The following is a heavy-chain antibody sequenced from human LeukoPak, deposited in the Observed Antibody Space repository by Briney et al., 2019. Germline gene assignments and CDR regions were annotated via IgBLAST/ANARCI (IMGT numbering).Heavy chain of an antibody. CDR2: INPNSVGT. CDR3: ARDRTRYYYYSYMDV. D-gene: IGHD1-14*01. CDR1: GDTFTGYY. V-gene: IGHV1-2*02. Sequence: GASVKVSCKASGDTFTGYYMHWGRHAPGQGLEWMGCINPNSVGTKYAQKLQGRVTMPTDTSTSTAYMELRSLRSDDTAVYYCARDRTRYYYYSYMDVWGKGTAVTISS. J-gene: IGHJ6*03.